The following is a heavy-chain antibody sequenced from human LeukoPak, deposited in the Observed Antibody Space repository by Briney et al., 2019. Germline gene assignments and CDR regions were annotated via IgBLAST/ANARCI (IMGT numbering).Heavy chain of an antibody. V-gene: IGHV3-48*01. CDR2: ISSSSSTI. Sequence: GGSLRLSCAASGFTFSSYSMNWVRQAPGKGLEWVSYISSSSSTIYYADSVKGRLTISRDNAKNSLYLQMNSLRAEDTAVYYCARVPYGSGSYSLYYFDYWGQGTLVTVSS. J-gene: IGHJ4*02. D-gene: IGHD3-10*01. CDR3: ARVPYGSGSYSLYYFDY. CDR1: GFTFSSYS.